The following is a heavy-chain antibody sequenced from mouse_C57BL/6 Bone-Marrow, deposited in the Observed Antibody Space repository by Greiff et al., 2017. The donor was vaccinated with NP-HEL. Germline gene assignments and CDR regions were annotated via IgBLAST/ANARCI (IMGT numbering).Heavy chain of an antibody. CDR3: ARDTGNYVD. J-gene: IGHJ3*01. D-gene: IGHD2-1*01. Sequence: EVKLVESEGGLVQPGSSMKLSCTASGFTFSDYYMAWVRQVPEKGLEWVANINYDGSSTYYLDSLKSRFIISRDNAKNILYLQMCSLKSEDTATYYCARDTGNYVDWGQGTLVTVSA. V-gene: IGHV5-16*01. CDR1: GFTFSDYY. CDR2: INYDGSST.